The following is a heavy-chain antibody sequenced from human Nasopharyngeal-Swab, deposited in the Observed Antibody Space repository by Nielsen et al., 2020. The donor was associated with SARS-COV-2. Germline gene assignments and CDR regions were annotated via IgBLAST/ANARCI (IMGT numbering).Heavy chain of an antibody. J-gene: IGHJ6*02. CDR3: ARVTWQLVGYYYYYGMDV. CDR2: SSVYNGNT. D-gene: IGHD1-26*01. CDR1: GYTFTNYG. V-gene: IGHV1-18*01. Sequence: ASVKVSCKASGYTFTNYGISWVRQAPGEGLEWMGWSSVYNGNTNYGQRVQGRVTMTTDTSTNTAYMELRSLRSDDTAVYYCARVTWQLVGYYYYYGMDVWGQGTTVIVSS.